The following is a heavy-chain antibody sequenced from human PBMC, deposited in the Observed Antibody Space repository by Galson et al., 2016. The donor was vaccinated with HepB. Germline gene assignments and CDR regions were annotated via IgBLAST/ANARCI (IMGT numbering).Heavy chain of an antibody. CDR2: IYPRDSET. CDR3: ARVSSGTYYLMDY. Sequence: QSGAAVKKPGDSLKISCKTSGYIFTNYWIAWVRHMPGKGLEWQGIIYPRDSETRYNPSFEGLVTMSSDKSITTAYLQLSNLKASDTAMYYCARVSSGTYYLMDYWGQGTLATVSS. CDR1: GYIFTNYW. V-gene: IGHV5-51*01. D-gene: IGHD1-26*01. J-gene: IGHJ4*02.